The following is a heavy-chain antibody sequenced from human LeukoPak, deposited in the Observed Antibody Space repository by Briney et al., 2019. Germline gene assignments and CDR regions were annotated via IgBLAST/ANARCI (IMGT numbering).Heavy chain of an antibody. CDR1: GDTFDSHA. J-gene: IGHJ6*04. V-gene: IGHV1-69*06. Sequence: SVKVSCKASGDTFDSHALSWVRQAPGQGLEWMGAIIPMYGTANYAQKFQGRVAIIADKSTSTAYMELDSLTSEDTAVYYCAIAQNNHGYVYFGMDVWGKGTTVTVSS. CDR3: AIAQNNHGYVYFGMDV. CDR2: IIPMYGTA. D-gene: IGHD5-12*01.